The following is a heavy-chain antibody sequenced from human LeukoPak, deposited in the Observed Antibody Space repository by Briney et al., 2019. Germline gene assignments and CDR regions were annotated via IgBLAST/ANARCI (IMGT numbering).Heavy chain of an antibody. Sequence: GGSLRLSCAASGFTFSDYSMNWVRQVPGKGLEWVSFISSSSSYIYYADSVKGRFTVSRDNARNSLYLQMNSLRAEDTAVYYCSTQTFDYWGQGTLVTVSS. CDR1: GFTFSDYS. CDR3: STQTFDY. V-gene: IGHV3-21*01. J-gene: IGHJ4*02. CDR2: ISSSSSYI.